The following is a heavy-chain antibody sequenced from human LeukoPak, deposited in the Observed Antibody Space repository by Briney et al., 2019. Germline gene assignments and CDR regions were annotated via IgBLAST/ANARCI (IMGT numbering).Heavy chain of an antibody. D-gene: IGHD1-20*01. CDR3: ARDNPITGTNYYYMDV. CDR2: INPNSGGT. V-gene: IGHV1-2*02. CDR1: GYTFTGYY. Sequence: ASVKVSCKASGYTFTGYYMHWARQAPGQGLEWMGWINPNSGGTNYAQKFQGRVTMTRDTSISTAYMELSRLRSDDTAVYYCARDNPITGTNYYYMDVWGKGTTVTVSS. J-gene: IGHJ6*03.